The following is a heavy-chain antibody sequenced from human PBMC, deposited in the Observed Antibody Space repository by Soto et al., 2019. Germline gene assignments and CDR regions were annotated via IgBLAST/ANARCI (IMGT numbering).Heavy chain of an antibody. D-gene: IGHD3-22*01. CDR1: GFTFSSYA. J-gene: IGHJ4*02. CDR3: ARDRRYYYDNSGPLDY. CDR2: ISYDGSNK. V-gene: IGHV3-30-3*01. Sequence: GGSLRLSCAASGFTFSSYAMHWVRQAPGKGLEWVAVISYDGSNKYYADSVKGRFTISRDNSKNTLYLQMNSLRAEDTAVYYCARDRRYYYDNSGPLDYWGQGTLVTVSS.